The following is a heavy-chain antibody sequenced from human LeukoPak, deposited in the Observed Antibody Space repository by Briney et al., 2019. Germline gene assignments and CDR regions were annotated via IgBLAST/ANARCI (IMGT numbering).Heavy chain of an antibody. J-gene: IGHJ4*02. CDR1: GFALSNFW. D-gene: IGHD5-24*01. CDR2: IKQDGSDK. CDR3: ANLWEMGY. V-gene: IGHV3-7*01. Sequence: PGGSLRLSCAASGFALSNFWMAWVRQSPGKGLEWVANIKQDGSDKYYADSVKGRFTISRDNAKNSLYLRMTSLIVEDTAVYYCANLWEMGYWGQGTLVAVSS.